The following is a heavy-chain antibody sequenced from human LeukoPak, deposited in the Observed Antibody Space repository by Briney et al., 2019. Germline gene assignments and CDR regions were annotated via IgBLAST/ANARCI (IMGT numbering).Heavy chain of an antibody. CDR3: ARVEAAAPFDY. V-gene: IGHV1-69*13. CDR2: IIPIFGSA. Sequence: ASVKVSCKASGGTFSSYAISWVRQAPGQGLEWMGGIIPIFGSANYAQKFQGRVTITADESTSTAYMELSSLRSEDTAVYYCARVEAAAPFDYWGQGTLVTVSS. D-gene: IGHD6-13*01. J-gene: IGHJ4*02. CDR1: GGTFSSYA.